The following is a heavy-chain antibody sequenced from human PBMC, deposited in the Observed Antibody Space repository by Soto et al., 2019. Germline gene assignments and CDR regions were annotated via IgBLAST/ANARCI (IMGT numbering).Heavy chain of an antibody. CDR1: GYTFTSYY. J-gene: IGHJ6*02. V-gene: IGHV1-46*01. CDR3: ARGPVFRFLEWLVFPPLVGMDV. Sequence: ASVKVSCKASGYTFTSYYMHWVRQAPGQGLEWMGIINPSGGSTSYAQKFQGRVTMTRDTSTSTVYMELSSLRSEDTAVYYCARGPVFRFLEWLVFPPLVGMDVWGQGTTVTVSS. D-gene: IGHD3-3*01. CDR2: INPSGGST.